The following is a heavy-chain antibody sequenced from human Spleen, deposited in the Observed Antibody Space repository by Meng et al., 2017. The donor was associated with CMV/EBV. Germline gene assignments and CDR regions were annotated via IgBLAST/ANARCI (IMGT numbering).Heavy chain of an antibody. V-gene: IGHV3-21*01. D-gene: IGHD3-22*01. CDR2: ISSRSTYI. CDR1: GFTFTTYS. Sequence: GESLKISCAASGFTFTTYSMNWVRQAPGKGLEWVSSISSRSTYIDYADSLKGRFTISRDNPKNSLYLQMSSLRGDDTAVYYCASPPSSGRDYWGQGTLVTVSS. J-gene: IGHJ4*02. CDR3: ASPPSSGRDY.